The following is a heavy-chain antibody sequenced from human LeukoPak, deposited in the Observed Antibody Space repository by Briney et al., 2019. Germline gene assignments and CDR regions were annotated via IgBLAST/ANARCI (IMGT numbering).Heavy chain of an antibody. V-gene: IGHV3-23*01. CDR1: GFTFSNYA. CDR3: AGLDGMDV. CDR2: ITGSGGTT. J-gene: IGHJ6*04. D-gene: IGHD3-22*01. Sequence: GGSLRLSCAASGFTFSNYAMSWVRQAPGKGLEWVSAITGSGGTTWYADSVKGRFTISRDNSKNTLYLQMNSLRAEDTAVYYCAGLDGMDVWGKGTTVTVSS.